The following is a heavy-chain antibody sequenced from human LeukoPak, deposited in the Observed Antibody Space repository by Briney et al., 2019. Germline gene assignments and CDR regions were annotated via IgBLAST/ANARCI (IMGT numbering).Heavy chain of an antibody. J-gene: IGHJ4*02. V-gene: IGHV4-39*01. D-gene: IGHD5-12*01. CDR1: GGSISSSNYF. CDR2: IYYSGTT. CDR3: ARLALEMATNPFDY. Sequence: PSETLSLTCTVSGGSISSSNYFWGWIRQPPGKGLEWIGSIYYSGTTYYNPSLKSRATISVDTSKKQFSLKLSSVTAADTAVYYCARLALEMATNPFDYWGQGTLVTVSS.